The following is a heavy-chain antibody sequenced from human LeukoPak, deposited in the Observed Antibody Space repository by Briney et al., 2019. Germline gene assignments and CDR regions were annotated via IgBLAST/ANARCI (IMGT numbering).Heavy chain of an antibody. J-gene: IGHJ4*02. D-gene: IGHD3-10*01. V-gene: IGHV4-4*07. CDR2: IYTTGTT. CDR1: GGSISGYY. CDR3: ARDVWLGGVYFDY. Sequence: SETLSLTCTVSGGSISGYYWSWIRQPAGKGLEWIGRIYTTGTTNYNPSLKSRVTMSVDLSKNQFSLKLSSVTAADTAVYYCARDVWLGGVYFDYWGQGTLVTVSS.